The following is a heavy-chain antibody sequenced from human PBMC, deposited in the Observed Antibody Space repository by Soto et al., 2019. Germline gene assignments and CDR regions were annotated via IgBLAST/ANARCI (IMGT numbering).Heavy chain of an antibody. D-gene: IGHD3-22*01. CDR3: ARAGAYYYDTSGATFDP. J-gene: IGHJ5*02. Sequence: SVKVSCKASGGTFSSYAISWVRQAPGQGREWMGGIIPIFGTANYAQKFQGRVTITADKSTSTAYMELSSLRSEDTAVYYCARAGAYYYDTSGATFDPWGQGTRVTVSS. V-gene: IGHV1-69*06. CDR1: GGTFSSYA. CDR2: IIPIFGTA.